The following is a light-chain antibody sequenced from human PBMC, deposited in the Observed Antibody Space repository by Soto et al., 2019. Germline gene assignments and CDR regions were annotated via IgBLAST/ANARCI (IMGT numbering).Light chain of an antibody. CDR3: QQYNSYSQT. Sequence: DIQMTQSASTLSASVGDRVTITCRASQSISSWLAWYQQKPGKAPKLLIYDASSFESGVPSRFSGSGSGTEFTLTISSLQPDDFATYYCQQYNSYSQTFGQGTKVDI. CDR1: QSISSW. V-gene: IGKV1-5*01. J-gene: IGKJ1*01. CDR2: DAS.